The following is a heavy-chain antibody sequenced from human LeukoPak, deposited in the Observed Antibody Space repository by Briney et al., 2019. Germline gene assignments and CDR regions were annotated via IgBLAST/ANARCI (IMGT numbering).Heavy chain of an antibody. CDR3: ARGGRLWTSGDY. CDR1: GYSISSGYY. CDR2: IYHSGST. J-gene: IGHJ4*02. Sequence: PSETLSLTCTVSGYSISSGYYWGWIRQPPGKGLEWIGSIYHSGSTYYNPSLKSRVTISVDTSKNQFSLKLSSVTAADTAVYYCARGGRLWTSGDYWGQGTLVTVSS. V-gene: IGHV4-38-2*02. D-gene: IGHD4/OR15-4a*01.